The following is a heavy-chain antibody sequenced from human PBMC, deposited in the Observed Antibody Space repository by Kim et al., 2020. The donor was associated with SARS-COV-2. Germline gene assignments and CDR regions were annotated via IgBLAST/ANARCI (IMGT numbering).Heavy chain of an antibody. CDR2: IIPILDIA. Sequence: SVKVSCKTSGGTFSSHAISWVRQAPGQGLEWMGRIIPILDIANYAQKFQDRVTITADKSTSTAYMELSSLRSEDTAVYYCARAVAAAGMTGDDLDVWGQGTTVTASS. J-gene: IGHJ6*02. CDR3: ARAVAAAGMTGDDLDV. V-gene: IGHV1-69*04. D-gene: IGHD6-13*01. CDR1: GGTFSSHA.